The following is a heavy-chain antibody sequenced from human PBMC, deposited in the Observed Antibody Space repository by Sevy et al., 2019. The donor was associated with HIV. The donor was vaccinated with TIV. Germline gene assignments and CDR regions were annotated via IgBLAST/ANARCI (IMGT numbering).Heavy chain of an antibody. CDR3: ASSRDYYDNSGPNFDY. CDR1: GYTLTKLS. D-gene: IGHD3-22*01. Sequence: ASVKVSCKASGYTLTKLSMHWVRQAPGKGLEWMGGFEPEDGETLHSQNFQGRVTLTEDTSTDTAYMELSSLRSEDTAVYYCASSRDYYDNSGPNFDYWGQGTLVTVSS. J-gene: IGHJ4*02. V-gene: IGHV1-24*01. CDR2: FEPEDGET.